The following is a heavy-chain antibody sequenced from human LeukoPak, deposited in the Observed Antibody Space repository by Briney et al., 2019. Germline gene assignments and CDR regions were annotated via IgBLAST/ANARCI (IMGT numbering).Heavy chain of an antibody. CDR2: IYDSVTT. J-gene: IGHJ4*02. D-gene: IGHD6-19*01. CDR1: GGSIGNGGYF. Sequence: SQTLSLTCTVSGGSIGNGGYFWTWLRQYPGKGLEWIGYIYDSVTTYYTPSLKSRVAISLDRSKNRFSLNLTSVTAADRAVYYCARERSSGWYRFWGQGILVAVSS. V-gene: IGHV4-31*03. CDR3: ARERSSGWYRF.